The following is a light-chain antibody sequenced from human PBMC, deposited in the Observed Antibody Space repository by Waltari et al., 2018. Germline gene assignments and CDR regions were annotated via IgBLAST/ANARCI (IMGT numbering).Light chain of an antibody. Sequence: DIQLTQAPSFLSASVVDRVTVTCRASQGISNSLAWYQQKPGRAPKLLIYAASTLQSGVPSRFSGSGSGTAFALTISSLQPEDFATYYCQQLDTYPPWTFGQGTKVELK. CDR3: QQLDTYPPWT. CDR1: QGISNS. J-gene: IGKJ1*01. V-gene: IGKV1-9*01. CDR2: AAS.